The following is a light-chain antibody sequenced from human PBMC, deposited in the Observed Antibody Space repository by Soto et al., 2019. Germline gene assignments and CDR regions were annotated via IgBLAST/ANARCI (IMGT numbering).Light chain of an antibody. CDR2: GAS. CDR1: QSVSSN. V-gene: IGKV3-15*01. CDR3: QQRSNWPLIT. J-gene: IGKJ5*01. Sequence: EIVLTQSPGTLSLSPGERATLSCRSSQSVSSNLAWYQQKPGQAPRLLIYGASTRATGIPARFSGSGSGTEFTLTISSLQSEDFAVYYCQQRSNWPLITFGQGTRLEI.